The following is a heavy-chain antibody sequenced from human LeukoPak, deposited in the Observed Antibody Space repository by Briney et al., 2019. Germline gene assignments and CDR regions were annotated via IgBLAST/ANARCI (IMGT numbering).Heavy chain of an antibody. V-gene: IGHV3-23*01. CDR2: ISGSGGTT. CDR3: ARATGTGAFDI. CDR1: RFTFSSYA. J-gene: IGHJ3*02. Sequence: GGSLRLSCAASRFTFSSYAMSWVRQAPGKGLEWVSGISGSGGTTYYADSVKGRFTISRDNSKSTLFLQMNSLRAEDTAVYYCARATGTGAFDIWGQGTVVTVSS. D-gene: IGHD1-7*01.